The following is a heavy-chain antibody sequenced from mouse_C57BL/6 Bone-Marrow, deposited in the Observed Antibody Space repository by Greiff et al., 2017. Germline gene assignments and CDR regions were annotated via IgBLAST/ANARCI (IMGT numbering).Heavy chain of an antibody. Sequence: VQLQQSGAELVRPGASVKLSCTASGFTFKDDYMHWVKQRPEQGLEWIGWIDPENGDTEYASKFQGKATITADTSSNTAYLQLSSLTSEDTAVYYCAIYYDGSWFAYWGQGTLVTVSA. D-gene: IGHD1-1*01. V-gene: IGHV14-4*01. J-gene: IGHJ3*01. CDR3: AIYYDGSWFAY. CDR1: GFTFKDDY. CDR2: IDPENGDT.